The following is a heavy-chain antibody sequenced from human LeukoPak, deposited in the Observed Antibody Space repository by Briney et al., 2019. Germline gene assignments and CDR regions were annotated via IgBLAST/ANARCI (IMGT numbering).Heavy chain of an antibody. CDR1: GGSISSGSYY. Sequence: PSETLSLTCSVSGGSISSGSYYWSWIRQPPGKGLEWIGYIYYSGSTNYNPSLKSRVTISVDTSKNQFSLKLSSVTAADAAVYYCARSRLGYCSGGSCLPDYYYYYMDVWGKGTTVTISS. J-gene: IGHJ6*03. CDR3: ARSRLGYCSGGSCLPDYYYYYMDV. V-gene: IGHV4-61*01. CDR2: IYYSGST. D-gene: IGHD2-15*01.